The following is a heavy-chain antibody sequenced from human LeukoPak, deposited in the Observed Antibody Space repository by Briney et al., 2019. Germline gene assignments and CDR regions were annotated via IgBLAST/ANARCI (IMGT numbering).Heavy chain of an antibody. Sequence: ASVKVSCKVSGYTLTELSMHWVRQAPGKGLDWMGGFDPEDGETIYAQKFQGRVTMTEDTSTDTAYMELSSLRSEDTAVYYCATDMGLVVPAASGYFDYWGQGTLVTVSS. CDR1: GYTLTELS. V-gene: IGHV1-24*01. D-gene: IGHD2-2*01. CDR2: FDPEDGET. J-gene: IGHJ4*02. CDR3: ATDMGLVVPAASGYFDY.